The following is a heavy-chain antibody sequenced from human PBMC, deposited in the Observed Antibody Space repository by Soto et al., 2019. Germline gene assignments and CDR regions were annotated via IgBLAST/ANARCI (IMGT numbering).Heavy chain of an antibody. V-gene: IGHV1-69*02. Sequence: QVQLVQSGAEVKRPGSSVKVSCKASGDTFSFYSINWVRQAPGLGLEWMGRVNPILSLSNYAQRFQGRVAMTAYKSTSTADMVISSLRSEDTAIYYCATSYGSGYRAFDYWGQGAQVIVSS. CDR3: ATSYGSGYRAFDY. J-gene: IGHJ4*02. CDR2: VNPILSLS. D-gene: IGHD3-10*01. CDR1: GDTFSFYS.